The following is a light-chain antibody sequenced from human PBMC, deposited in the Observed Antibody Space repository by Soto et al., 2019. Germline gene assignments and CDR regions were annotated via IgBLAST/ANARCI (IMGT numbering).Light chain of an antibody. CDR2: EAY. Sequence: QSVLTQPASVSGSPGQSITISCTGTSTDVGSHKLVSWYQQYPGNAPKLIIFEAYKRPSGVSNRFSGSKSGSTASLTISGLQAEDAADYSCCSNAVGSTYVFGTGTKVTVL. J-gene: IGLJ1*01. CDR3: CSNAVGSTYV. CDR1: STDVGSHKL. V-gene: IGLV2-23*01.